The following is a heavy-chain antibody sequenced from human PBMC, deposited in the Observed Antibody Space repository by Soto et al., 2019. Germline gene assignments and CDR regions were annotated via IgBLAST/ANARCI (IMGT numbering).Heavy chain of an antibody. CDR3: AKDAVSGDGLWLVSD. CDR2: IWYDGSNK. J-gene: IGHJ4*02. V-gene: IGHV3-33*06. CDR1: GFTFSSYG. D-gene: IGHD2-21*02. Sequence: GGSLRLSCAASGFTFSSYGMHWVRQAPGKGREWVAVIWYDGSNKYYADSVKGRFTISRDNSKNTLYLQLNSLRAEDTAMYYCAKDAVSGDGLWLVSDWGQGTLVTVSS.